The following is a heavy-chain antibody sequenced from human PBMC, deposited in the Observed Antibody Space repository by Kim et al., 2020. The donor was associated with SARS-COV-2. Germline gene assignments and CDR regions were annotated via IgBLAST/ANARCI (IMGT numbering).Heavy chain of an antibody. V-gene: IGHV3-21*01. D-gene: IGHD5-18*01. CDR3: ARDRRQMTVGYSYGFDY. CDR1: GFTFSSYS. CDR2: ISSSSSYI. J-gene: IGHJ4*02. Sequence: GGSLRLSCAASGFTFSSYSMNWVRQAPGKGLEWVSSISSSSSYIYYADSVKGRFTISRDNAKNSLYLQMNSLRAEDTAVYYCARDRRQMTVGYSYGFDYWGQGTLVTVSS.